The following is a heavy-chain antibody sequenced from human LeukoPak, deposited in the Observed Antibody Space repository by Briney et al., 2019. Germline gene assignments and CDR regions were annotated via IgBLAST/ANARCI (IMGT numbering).Heavy chain of an antibody. D-gene: IGHD3-22*01. CDR1: GFLFDDYT. J-gene: IGHJ4*02. V-gene: IGHV3-43*01. CDR3: AKESTMIVGGQYFDY. Sequence: GGSLRLSCTASGFLFDDYTMHWVRQAPGKGLEWVSLITWDGGSTYYADSMKGRFTISRDNSKNSVFLQMNSLRTEDTALYYCAKESTMIVGGQYFDYWGQGTLVTVSS. CDR2: ITWDGGST.